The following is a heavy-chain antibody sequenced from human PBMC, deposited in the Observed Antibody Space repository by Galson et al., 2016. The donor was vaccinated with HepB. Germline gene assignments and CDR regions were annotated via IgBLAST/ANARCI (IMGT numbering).Heavy chain of an antibody. CDR2: IKQHGSEK. CDR3: TRHRNTNSGVFIFATPPPYYYSGLDV. Sequence: SLRLSCAASGFTFSSHWMSWVRQAPGKGLEWVANIKQHGSEKYYVDSVKGRFIISRDNTKNSLFLQMNSLRAEETAVYYCTRHRNTNSGVFIFATPPPYYYSGLDVWGQGTTVTVSS. CDR1: GFTFSSHW. J-gene: IGHJ6*02. V-gene: IGHV3-7*01. D-gene: IGHD3-3*01.